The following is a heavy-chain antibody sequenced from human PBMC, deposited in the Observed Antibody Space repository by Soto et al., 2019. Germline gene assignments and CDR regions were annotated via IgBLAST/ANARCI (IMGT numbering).Heavy chain of an antibody. D-gene: IGHD2-2*01. CDR1: GGSISSGGYY. CDR3: ARGIVVVPAAYFDS. J-gene: IGHJ4*02. CDR2: IYFSGST. V-gene: IGHV4-31*03. Sequence: QVQLQESGPGLVKPSQTLSLSCTVSGGSISSGGYYWSWIRQHPGKGLEWIGYIYFSGSTYYNPSLKSRVTISVDTAENQFSLKLSSVTAADTAVYSCARGIVVVPAAYFDSLGQGILVTVSS.